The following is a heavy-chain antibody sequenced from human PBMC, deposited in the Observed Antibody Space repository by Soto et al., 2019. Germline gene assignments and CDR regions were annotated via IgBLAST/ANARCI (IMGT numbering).Heavy chain of an antibody. CDR3: ARDGVREGYFDY. CDR2: ISSSSSYI. V-gene: IGHV3-21*01. D-gene: IGHD3-3*01. CDR1: GFTFSSYS. J-gene: IGHJ4*02. Sequence: GGSLRLSCAASGFTFSSYSMNWVRQAPGKGLEWVSSISSSSSYIYYADSVKGRFTISRDNAKNSRYLQMNSLRAEDTAVYYCARDGVREGYFDYWGQGTLVTVSS.